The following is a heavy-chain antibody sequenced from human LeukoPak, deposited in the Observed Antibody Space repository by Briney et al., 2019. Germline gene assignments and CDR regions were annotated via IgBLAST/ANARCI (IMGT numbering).Heavy chain of an antibody. J-gene: IGHJ4*02. CDR3: AKDPEQLIGYCSGGTCSLRY. D-gene: IGHD2-15*01. V-gene: IGHV3-23*01. CDR1: GFTFSTFA. CDR2: ISGSGTST. Sequence: GGSLRLSCAASGFTFSTFAMSWVRRAPGKGLEWVSTISGSGTSTYFADSVKGRFTISRDNSKNTLYLQMNSLRAEDTAVYYCAKDPEQLIGYCSGGTCSLRYWGQGTLVTVSS.